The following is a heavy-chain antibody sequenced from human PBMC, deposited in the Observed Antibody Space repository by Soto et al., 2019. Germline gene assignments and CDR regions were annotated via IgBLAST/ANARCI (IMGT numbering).Heavy chain of an antibody. CDR2: ISGSGGST. D-gene: IGHD6-6*01. CDR1: GFTFSSYA. J-gene: IGHJ6*02. Sequence: GGSLRLSCAASGFTFSSYAMSWVRQAPGKGLEWVSAISGSGGSTYYADSVKGRFTISRDNSKNTLYLQMNSLRAEDTAVYYCAKLAPWSEYSEYSSSPSAGTVYYYYYGMDVWGQGTTVTVSS. CDR3: AKLAPWSEYSEYSSSPSAGTVYYYYYGMDV. V-gene: IGHV3-23*01.